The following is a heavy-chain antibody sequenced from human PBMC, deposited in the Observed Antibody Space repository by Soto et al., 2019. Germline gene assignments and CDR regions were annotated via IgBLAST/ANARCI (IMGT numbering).Heavy chain of an antibody. CDR2: ISGSGGST. Sequence: GGSLRLSCAASGFPFSSYAMSWVRQAPGKGLEWVSAISGSGGSTYYADSVKGRFTISRDNSKNTLYLQMNSLRAEDTAVYYCAKDLWFGELSGTYWGQGTLVTVSS. CDR1: GFPFSSYA. D-gene: IGHD3-10*01. CDR3: AKDLWFGELSGTY. J-gene: IGHJ4*02. V-gene: IGHV3-23*01.